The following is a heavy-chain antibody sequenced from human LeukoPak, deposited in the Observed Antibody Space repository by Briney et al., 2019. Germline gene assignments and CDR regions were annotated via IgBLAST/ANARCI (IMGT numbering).Heavy chain of an antibody. V-gene: IGHV7-4-1*02. Sequence: ASVKVSCKASGYTFNSYAMNWVRQAPGQGLEWRGWINTNTGNPMYAQGFTGRFVFSLNTSVSTAYLQISSLKAEDTAVYYCARKLSDTTSAWGQGTLVTVS. CDR3: ARKLSDTTSA. CDR2: INTNTGNP. CDR1: GYTFNSYA. J-gene: IGHJ5*02. D-gene: IGHD1-14*01.